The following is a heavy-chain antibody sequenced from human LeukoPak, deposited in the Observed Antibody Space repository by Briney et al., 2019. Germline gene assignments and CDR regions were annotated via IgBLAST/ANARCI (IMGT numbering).Heavy chain of an antibody. CDR3: ARDSNYDTSGHYY. CDR2: IYSGGST. V-gene: IGHV3-53*01. Sequence: GGSLRLSCAASGFAVSSNYMSWVRQAPGKGLEWVSVIYSGGSTYSADSVKGRFTISRDNSKNTLYLQMNSLRAEDTAVYYCARDSNYDTSGHYYWGQGTLVTVSS. J-gene: IGHJ4*02. CDR1: GFAVSSNY. D-gene: IGHD3-22*01.